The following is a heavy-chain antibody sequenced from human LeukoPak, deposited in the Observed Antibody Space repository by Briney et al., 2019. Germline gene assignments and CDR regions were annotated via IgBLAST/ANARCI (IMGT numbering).Heavy chain of an antibody. CDR2: IYYSGST. CDR1: GGSISSHY. J-gene: IGHJ4*02. D-gene: IGHD3-3*01. CDR3: ARVGDFWSGYYDQSYFDY. Sequence: SETLSLTCIVSGGSISSHYWSWIRQPPGKGLEWIGYIYYSGSTNYNPSLKSRVTISVDTSKNQFSLKLSSVTAADTAVYYCARVGDFWSGYYDQSYFDYWGQGTLVTVSS. V-gene: IGHV4-59*11.